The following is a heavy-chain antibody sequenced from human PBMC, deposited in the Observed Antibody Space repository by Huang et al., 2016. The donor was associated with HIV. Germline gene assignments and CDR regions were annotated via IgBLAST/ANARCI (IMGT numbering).Heavy chain of an antibody. J-gene: IGHJ5*02. V-gene: IGHV4-59*01. D-gene: IGHD7-27*01. CDR1: GGSISSYY. CDR2: MYYSGST. CDR3: ARSHSIHWGFNWFDP. Sequence: QVQLQESGPGLVKPSETLSLTCTVSGGSISSYYWSWIRQPPGKGLEWIGYMYYSGSTNYTPSLKSRVTISVDTSKNQCSLKLSSVTAADTAVYYCARSHSIHWGFNWFDPWGQGTLVTVSS.